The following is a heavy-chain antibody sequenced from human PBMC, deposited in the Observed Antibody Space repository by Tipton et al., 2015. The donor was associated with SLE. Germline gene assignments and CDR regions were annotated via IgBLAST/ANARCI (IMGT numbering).Heavy chain of an antibody. D-gene: IGHD3-16*01. Sequence: LSLTCAASGFTFSTSSMHWVRQAPGKGREWVGVCWYDGSNKFYADSVKGRFTISRDNSKNTVSLQMNSLRVEDTAVYFCARGGGGECLDYWGQGTLVTVSS. J-gene: IGHJ4*02. CDR3: ARGGGGECLDY. V-gene: IGHV3-33*01. CDR2: CWYDGSNK. CDR1: GFTFSTSS.